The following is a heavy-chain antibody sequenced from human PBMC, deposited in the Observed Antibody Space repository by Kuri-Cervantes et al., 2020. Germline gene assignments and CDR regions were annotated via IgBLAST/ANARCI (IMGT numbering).Heavy chain of an antibody. V-gene: IGHV4-34*01. CDR3: ARDPFTYYDFWSGYYTGAFDI. CDR2: INHSGII. J-gene: IGHJ3*02. Sequence: SETLSLTCAVYGGSLSDYSCSWIRQAPGKGLEWIGEINHSGIINYNPSLKSRVTISEDTSKNQFSLKLNSVTAADTAVYYCARDPFTYYDFWSGYYTGAFDIWGQGTMVTVSS. D-gene: IGHD3-3*01. CDR1: GGSLSDYS.